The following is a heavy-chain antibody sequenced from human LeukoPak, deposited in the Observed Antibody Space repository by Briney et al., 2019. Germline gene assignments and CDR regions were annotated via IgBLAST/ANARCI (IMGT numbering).Heavy chain of an antibody. CDR3: ARDYVYSCDH. CDR2: ISGDTSAI. D-gene: IGHD3-16*01. V-gene: IGHV3-48*01. Sequence: GGSLRLSCAASGFTFSSYSMNWLRQAPGKGLEWVSYISGDTSAIYYADSVKGRFTISRDNAKNTVYLQMNSLRAEDTALYYCARDYVYSCDHWGQGILVTVSS. J-gene: IGHJ4*02. CDR1: GFTFSSYS.